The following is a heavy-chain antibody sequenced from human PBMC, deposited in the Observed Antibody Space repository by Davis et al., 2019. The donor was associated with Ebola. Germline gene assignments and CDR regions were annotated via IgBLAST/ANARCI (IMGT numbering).Heavy chain of an antibody. Sequence: SVKVSCKASGGTFSSYAISWVRQAPGQGLEWMGGIIPIFGTANYAQKFQGRVTITADKSTSTAYMELSSLRSEDTAVYYCARLGGYSGYDYDYWGQGTLVTVSS. CDR2: IIPIFGTA. J-gene: IGHJ4*02. CDR3: ARLGGYSGYDYDY. V-gene: IGHV1-69*06. D-gene: IGHD5-12*01. CDR1: GGTFSSYA.